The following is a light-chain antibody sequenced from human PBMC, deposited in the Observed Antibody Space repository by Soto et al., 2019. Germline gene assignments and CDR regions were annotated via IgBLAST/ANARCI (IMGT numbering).Light chain of an antibody. CDR2: EVS. Sequence: QAVVTQPASVSGSPGQSITISCTGTGSDVGTYNLVSWYQQHPGKAPKLMVYEVSKRPSGVSNRFSGSKSGNTASLTISGLQAEDEADYYCCSYAGNNTFSDVFGTGTKLTVL. J-gene: IGLJ1*01. V-gene: IGLV2-23*02. CDR1: GSDVGTYNL. CDR3: CSYAGNNTFSDV.